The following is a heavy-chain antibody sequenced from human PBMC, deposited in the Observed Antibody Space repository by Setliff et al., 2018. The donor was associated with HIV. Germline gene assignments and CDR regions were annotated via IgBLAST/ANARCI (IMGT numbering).Heavy chain of an antibody. Sequence: PSETLSLTCAVYGGSLSGYHWSWIRQSPGKGLEWIGEINHSGSTNYNPSLKSRVIISIDKSKNKFSLKVSSVTAADTAVYYCARILVAAAGTGFDPWGQGSLVTVSS. CDR3: ARILVAAAGTGFDP. D-gene: IGHD6-13*01. CDR1: GGSLSGYH. CDR2: INHSGST. V-gene: IGHV4-34*01. J-gene: IGHJ5*02.